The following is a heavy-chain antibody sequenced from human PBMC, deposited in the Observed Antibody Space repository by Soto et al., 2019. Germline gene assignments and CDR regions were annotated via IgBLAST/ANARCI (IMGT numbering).Heavy chain of an antibody. CDR2: ISWNSGSV. Sequence: GGSLRLSCGASGFTFNDHAMHWVRQAPGKGLEWVSGISWNSGSVGYADSVKGRFTISRDNAKNSVYLQMSSLRAEDTALYYCAKDSGGGVGLFDYWGQGTLVTVSS. CDR3: AKDSGGGVGLFDY. V-gene: IGHV3-9*01. D-gene: IGHD3-16*01. J-gene: IGHJ4*02. CDR1: GFTFNDHA.